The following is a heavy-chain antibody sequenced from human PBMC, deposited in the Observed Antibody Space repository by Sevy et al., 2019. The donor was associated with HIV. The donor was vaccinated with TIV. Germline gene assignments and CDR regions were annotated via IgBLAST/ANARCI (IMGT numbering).Heavy chain of an antibody. V-gene: IGHV3-23*01. CDR3: AREGCTKPHDY. CDR1: GFTFNKYS. Sequence: GGCLRLSCAASGFTFNKYSMNWVRQPPGKGLEWVATLSFGCGEINYADSVKGRFTISRDNSKNSFYLQMNNLRAEDTALYYCAREGCTKPHDYWGQGTLVTVSS. J-gene: IGHJ4*02. D-gene: IGHD2-8*01. CDR2: LSFGCGEI.